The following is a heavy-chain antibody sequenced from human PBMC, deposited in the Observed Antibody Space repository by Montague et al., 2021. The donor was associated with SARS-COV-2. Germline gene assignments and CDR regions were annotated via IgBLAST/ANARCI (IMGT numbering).Heavy chain of an antibody. V-gene: IGHV4-38-2*02. CDR2: IEYSGST. CDR1: GYSISSGYY. Sequence: SETLSLTCIVSGYSISSGYYWGWVRQTPGKELEWLGFIEYSGSTYYNPSLKTRVTMSLDTSKNQFSLKLTSVTAADAALDYCARDITFGIDVWGRGTTVTVSS. CDR3: ARDITFGIDV. J-gene: IGHJ6*02.